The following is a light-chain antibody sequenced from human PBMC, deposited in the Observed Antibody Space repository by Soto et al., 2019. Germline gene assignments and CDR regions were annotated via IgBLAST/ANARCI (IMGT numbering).Light chain of an antibody. V-gene: IGKV1D-12*01. CDR1: QGISSR. CDR2: AAS. CDR3: PQTDSFPLT. J-gene: IGKJ4*01. Sequence: IEVTQGRCSMYATIGDRVTITCRASQGISSRLGWYQQKPGKAPQLLIYAASSLQSGVPSRFSGSGSGTDFTLTISSLQPEDFATYYCPQTDSFPLTFGGRTKVDI.